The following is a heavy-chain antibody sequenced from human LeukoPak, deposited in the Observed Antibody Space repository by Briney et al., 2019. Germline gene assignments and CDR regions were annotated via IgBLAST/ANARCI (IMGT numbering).Heavy chain of an antibody. CDR3: ARDSPDGYFDY. CDR1: GFTFSNAW. Sequence: PGGSLRLSCAASGFTFSNAWMSWVRQAPGKGLEWVAVIWYDGSNKYYADSVKGRFTISRDNSKNTLYLQMNSLRAEDTAVYYCARDSPDGYFDYWGQGTLVTVSS. J-gene: IGHJ4*02. CDR2: IWYDGSNK. D-gene: IGHD1-14*01. V-gene: IGHV3-33*01.